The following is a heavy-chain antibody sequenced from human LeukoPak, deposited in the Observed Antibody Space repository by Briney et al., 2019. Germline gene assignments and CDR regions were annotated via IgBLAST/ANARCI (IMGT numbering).Heavy chain of an antibody. CDR1: GYTFTVYY. CDR2: INPNSGGT. CDR3: ARDVPQTAIDY. V-gene: IGHV1-2*02. D-gene: IGHD2-21*02. Sequence: ASVKVSCKASGYTFTVYYMHWVRQAPGQGLEWMGWINPNSGGTNYAQKFQGRVSLIRDASISTAYMELSRLRSDDTAVYFCARDVPQTAIDYWGQGTLVTVSS. J-gene: IGHJ4*02.